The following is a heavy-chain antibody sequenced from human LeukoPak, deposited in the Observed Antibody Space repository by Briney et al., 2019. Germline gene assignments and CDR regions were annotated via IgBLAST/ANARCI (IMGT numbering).Heavy chain of an antibody. Sequence: SVKVSCKASGGTFTSYGISWVRQAPGQGLEWMGRIIPIFGTANYAQKFQGRVTITTDESTSTAYMELSSLRFEAPAVYYCARLYPTTLPSHSSRLWGGRPRATVST. CDR3: ARLYPTTLPSHSSRL. V-gene: IGHV1-69*05. D-gene: IGHD6-13*01. CDR1: GGTFTSYG. CDR2: IIPIFGTA. J-gene: IGHJ4*02.